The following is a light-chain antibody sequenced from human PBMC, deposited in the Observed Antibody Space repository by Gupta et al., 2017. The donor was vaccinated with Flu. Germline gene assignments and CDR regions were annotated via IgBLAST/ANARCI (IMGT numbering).Light chain of an antibody. CDR2: ANS. Sequence: QPVLAQRPTASGTPGQRVTIPCSGSSSNIGSNSVNWYLQVPGTAPKLLIYANSERPSGVPARFSGSKSGTSASLAISGLQSEDEADYYCATWDDSLTGHYVFGSGTTVTVL. CDR3: ATWDDSLTGHYV. CDR1: SSNIGSNS. J-gene: IGLJ1*01. V-gene: IGLV1-44*01.